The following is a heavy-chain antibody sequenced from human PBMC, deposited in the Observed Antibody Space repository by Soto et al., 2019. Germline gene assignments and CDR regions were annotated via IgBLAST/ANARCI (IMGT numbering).Heavy chain of an antibody. CDR2: IDKVGTDS. Sequence: EVQLVESGGGLVQPGGSLRLSCAASEFTFSGRSVHWVRQAPGKGLGWVSGIDKVGTDSTYADSVKGRFTNTRDNAKNTVYLQTNSLRVEDTALYYCARRWCGPNVLGKGTTVTVTS. CDR3: ARRWCGPNV. D-gene: IGHD3-10*01. CDR1: EFTFSGRS. J-gene: IGHJ6*03. V-gene: IGHV3-74*01.